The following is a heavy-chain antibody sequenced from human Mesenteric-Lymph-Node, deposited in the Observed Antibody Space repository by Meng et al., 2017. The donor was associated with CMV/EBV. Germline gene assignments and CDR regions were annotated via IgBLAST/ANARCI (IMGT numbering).Heavy chain of an antibody. CDR2: ISGSGGST. D-gene: IGHD1-26*01. CDR3: ARGGRELVRIDY. J-gene: IGHJ4*02. V-gene: IGHV3-23*01. CDR1: GFTFSSYA. Sequence: GESLKISCAASGFTFSSYAMSWVRQAPGKGLEWVSAISGSGGSTYYADSVKGRFTISRDNAKNSLYLQMNSLRAEDTAVYYCARGGRELVRIDYWGQGTLVTVSS.